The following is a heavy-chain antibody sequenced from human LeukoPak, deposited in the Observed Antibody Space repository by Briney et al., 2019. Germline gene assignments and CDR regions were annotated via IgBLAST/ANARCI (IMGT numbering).Heavy chain of an antibody. Sequence: GGPLRLSCAASGFTFSSYGMHWVRQAPGKGLEWVASINQDGSQKRYVDSVQGRFTISRDNTKNSLFLQMNSLRAEDTAVYYCARLKDDVTKLDYWGQGTLVTVSS. V-gene: IGHV3-7*01. J-gene: IGHJ4*02. D-gene: IGHD2-8*01. CDR1: GFTFSSYG. CDR2: INQDGSQK. CDR3: ARLKDDVTKLDY.